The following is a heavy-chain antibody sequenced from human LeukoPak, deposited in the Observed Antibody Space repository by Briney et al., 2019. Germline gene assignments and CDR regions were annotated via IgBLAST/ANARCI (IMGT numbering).Heavy chain of an antibody. CDR2: IYYSGST. CDR3: ARQGRSSYHDSSGYNDY. CDR1: VGSITSSSYY. D-gene: IGHD3-22*01. Sequence: SETLSLTCTVSVGSITSSSYYWGWIRQPPGKGLEWIGNIYYSGSTYYNPSLKSRVTISVDTSKNQFSLNLNSVTAADTAVYFCARQGRSSYHDSSGYNDYWGQGTLVTVSS. V-gene: IGHV4-39*01. J-gene: IGHJ4*02.